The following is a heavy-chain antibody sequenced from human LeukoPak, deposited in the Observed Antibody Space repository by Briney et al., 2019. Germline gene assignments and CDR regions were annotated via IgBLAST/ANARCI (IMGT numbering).Heavy chain of an antibody. CDR1: GFTFSSYA. Sequence: GGSLRLSCAASGFTFSSYAMSWVRQAPGKGLEWVSAISGSGGSTYYADSVKSRFTISRDNSKNTLYLQMNSLRAEDTAVYYCAKRDLGGSYSYFDYWGQGTLVTVSS. J-gene: IGHJ4*02. D-gene: IGHD1-26*01. CDR2: ISGSGGST. V-gene: IGHV3-23*01. CDR3: AKRDLGGSYSYFDY.